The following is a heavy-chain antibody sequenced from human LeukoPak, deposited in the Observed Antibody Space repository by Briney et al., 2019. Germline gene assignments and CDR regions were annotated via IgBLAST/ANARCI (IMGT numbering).Heavy chain of an antibody. J-gene: IGHJ4*02. CDR3: STALVYSGSY. D-gene: IGHD1-26*01. CDR1: GFTFSDYG. Sequence: GGSLRLSCAASGFTFSDYGMSWVRQAPGKGLEWVSAISGSGDSTYSADSVKGRFTISRDNSKNTLYLQRNSLKTEDAAVYYCSTALVYSGSYWGQGNLVTVSS. V-gene: IGHV3-23*01. CDR2: ISGSGDST.